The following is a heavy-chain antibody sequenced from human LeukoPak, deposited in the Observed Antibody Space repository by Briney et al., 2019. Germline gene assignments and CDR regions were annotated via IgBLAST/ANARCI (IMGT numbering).Heavy chain of an antibody. CDR3: AGHHTRNTVDF. J-gene: IGHJ4*02. D-gene: IGHD2/OR15-2a*01. V-gene: IGHV4-59*08. CDR2: ISDIGSI. Sequence: PSETLSLTCTVSGGSISSYYWSWIRQPPPKGLEWIAYISDIGSINYNPSLTSRVTISLDTSKNQFSLKLSSVTAADTAVYYCAGHHTRNTVDFWGQGTLVTVSS. CDR1: GGSISSYY.